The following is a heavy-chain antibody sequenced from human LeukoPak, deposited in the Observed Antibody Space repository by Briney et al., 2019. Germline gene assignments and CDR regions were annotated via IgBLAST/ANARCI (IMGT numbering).Heavy chain of an antibody. V-gene: IGHV4-39*07. CDR2: IYYSGNT. Sequence: SETLSLTCTVSGDSISSYSYYWGWIRQPPGKGLEWIGSIYYSGNTYYNASLQSRVTISVDTSKNLFSLKLSSVTAADTAVYYCARGLIAAAGTVYWGQGTLVTASS. D-gene: IGHD6-13*01. J-gene: IGHJ4*02. CDR1: GDSISSYSYY. CDR3: ARGLIAAAGTVY.